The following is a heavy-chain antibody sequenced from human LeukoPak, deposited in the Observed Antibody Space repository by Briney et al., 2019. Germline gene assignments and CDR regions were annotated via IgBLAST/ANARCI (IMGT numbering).Heavy chain of an antibody. CDR3: ASDRGSNWYSLRFFDY. D-gene: IGHD6-13*01. CDR2: MNPNSGNT. CDR1: GYTFTSYD. V-gene: IGHV1-8*03. Sequence: ASVKVSCKASGYTFTSYDINWVRQAAGQGLEWMGWMNPNSGNTGYAQKFQGRVTIPRNTSISTAYIELSSLRSEDTAVYYCASDRGSNWYSLRFFDYWGQGTLVTVSS. J-gene: IGHJ4*02.